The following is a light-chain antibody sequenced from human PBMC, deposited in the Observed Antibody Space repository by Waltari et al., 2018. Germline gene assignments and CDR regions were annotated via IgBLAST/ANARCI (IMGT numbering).Light chain of an antibody. CDR1: QSVFSN. J-gene: IGKJ5*01. Sequence: EIVMTQSPATLSVSPGERATLSCRASQSVFSNVAWYQQKPGRAPRLLMYEASIRATGISAKFRGSGSGTEFTLTISSVQSEDFAVYYCQQYNRWPPITFGQGTRLEIK. CDR3: QQYNRWPPIT. CDR2: EAS. V-gene: IGKV3-15*01.